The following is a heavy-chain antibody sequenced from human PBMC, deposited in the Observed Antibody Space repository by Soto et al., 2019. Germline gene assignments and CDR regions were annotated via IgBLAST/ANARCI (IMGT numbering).Heavy chain of an antibody. CDR3: AEGYYMDV. CDR2: IYYSGST. Sequence: SWTLSLTCTVCGGSVSRYNCSWIRQPPGKGLEWIGYIYYSGSTNYNPPLKSRVTISVDTSKNQFSLKLSSVTAADTGVYDCAEGYYMDVWGKVTTVTVSS. J-gene: IGHJ6*03. V-gene: IGHV4-59*02. CDR1: GGSVSRYN.